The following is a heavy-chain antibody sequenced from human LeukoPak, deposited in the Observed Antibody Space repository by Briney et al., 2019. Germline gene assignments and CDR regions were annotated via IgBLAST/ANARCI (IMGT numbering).Heavy chain of an antibody. Sequence: GGSLRLSCAASGFTFSSYGMHWVRQAPGKGLEWVAVISYDGSNKYYADSVKGRFTISRDNSKNTLYLQMNSLRAEDTAVYYCAKASQLLWFGGLGYWGQGTLVTVSS. V-gene: IGHV3-30*18. CDR2: ISYDGSNK. CDR1: GFTFSSYG. CDR3: AKASQLLWFGGLGY. D-gene: IGHD3-10*01. J-gene: IGHJ4*02.